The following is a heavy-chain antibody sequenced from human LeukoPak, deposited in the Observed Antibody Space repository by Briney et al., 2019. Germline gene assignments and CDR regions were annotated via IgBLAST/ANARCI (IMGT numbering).Heavy chain of an antibody. V-gene: IGHV3-53*01. D-gene: IGHD2-15*01. J-gene: IGHJ4*02. CDR3: AREICSGGSCHIDY. Sequence: GGSLRLSCAASGFTLSNYNMIWVRQAPGKGLEWVSVIYSGGSTYYADSVKGRFTISRDNSKNTLYLQMNSLRAEDTAVYYCAREICSGGSCHIDYWGQGTLVTVSS. CDR2: IYSGGST. CDR1: GFTLSNYN.